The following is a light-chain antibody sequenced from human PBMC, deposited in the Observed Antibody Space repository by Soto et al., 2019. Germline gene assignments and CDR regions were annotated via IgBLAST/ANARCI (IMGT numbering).Light chain of an antibody. Sequence: EIVLTQSPGTLSLSPGERATLSCRASQSVSSSYLAWYQQKPGQAPRLLIYGASSRATGIPDRFSGSGSGTDFTLTISRLEPEEFAVYYCQQYGSSPKLTFGAWTKVEIK. V-gene: IGKV3-20*01. J-gene: IGKJ4*01. CDR1: QSVSSSY. CDR3: QQYGSSPKLT. CDR2: GAS.